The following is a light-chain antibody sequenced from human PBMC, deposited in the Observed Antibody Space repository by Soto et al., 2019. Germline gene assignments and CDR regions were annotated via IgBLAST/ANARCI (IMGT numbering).Light chain of an antibody. J-gene: IGLJ3*02. CDR2: LNSDGSH. CDR1: SGHSSYA. CDR3: QTWGTGRNWV. Sequence: QSVLTQSHSASASLGASVKLTCTLSSGHSSYAIAWHQQQPEKGPRYLMKLNSDGSHSKGDGIPDRFSGSSSGAERYLTISSLQSEDEADYYCQTWGTGRNWVFGGGTKLTVL. V-gene: IGLV4-69*01.